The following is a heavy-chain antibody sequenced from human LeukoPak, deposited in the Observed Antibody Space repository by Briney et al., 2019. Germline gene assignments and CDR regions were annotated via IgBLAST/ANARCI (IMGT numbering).Heavy chain of an antibody. Sequence: GGSLRLSCAASGFXFSSYEMNWVRQAPGKGLQWVSHISSSGTTIYYADSVKGRFTISRDNAKNSLYLQMNSLRAEDTAVYYCARKYCSTTSCLFDNWGQGTLVTVPS. CDR2: ISSSGTTI. D-gene: IGHD2-2*01. CDR1: GFXFSSYE. J-gene: IGHJ4*02. CDR3: ARKYCSTTSCLFDN. V-gene: IGHV3-48*03.